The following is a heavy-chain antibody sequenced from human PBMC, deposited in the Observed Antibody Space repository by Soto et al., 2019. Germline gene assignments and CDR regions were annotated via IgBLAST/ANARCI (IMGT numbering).Heavy chain of an antibody. V-gene: IGHV3-23*01. D-gene: IGHD3-22*01. CDR1: GFTFSSYA. J-gene: IGHJ6*02. CDR3: ASQEGGYYYDYYDGMDV. CDR2: ISGSGGST. Sequence: EVQLLESGGGLVQPGGSLRLSCAASGFTFSSYAMSWVRQAPGKGLEWVSAISGSGGSTYYADSVKGRFTISRDNSKNTLYLQMISLRAEDTAVYYCASQEGGYYYDYYDGMDVWGQGTTVTVSS.